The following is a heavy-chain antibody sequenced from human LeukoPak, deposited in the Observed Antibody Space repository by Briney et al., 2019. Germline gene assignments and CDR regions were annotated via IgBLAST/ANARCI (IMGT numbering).Heavy chain of an antibody. V-gene: IGHV4-4*07. CDR3: ARYDSTGLDY. J-gene: IGHJ4*02. CDR2: MYTSGTT. CDR1: GASITSYY. D-gene: IGHD3-22*01. Sequence: SETLSLTCTVSGASITSYYWSWIRQPAGKGLEWIGRMYTSGTTDYNPSLKSRATMSVDTSKNQFSLKLTSVTAADTAMYYCARYDSTGLDYWGQGTLVTVSS.